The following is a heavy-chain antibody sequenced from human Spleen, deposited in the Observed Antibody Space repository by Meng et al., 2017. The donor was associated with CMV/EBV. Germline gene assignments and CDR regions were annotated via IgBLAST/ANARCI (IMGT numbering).Heavy chain of an antibody. CDR3: ARDSDSVRYYDFWSGYYGMDV. CDR1: GFIFRRYW. D-gene: IGHD3-3*01. Sequence: GESLKISCAASGFIFRRYWMHWVRQAPGKGLVWVSHINTDGNTTSYADSVKGRFTISRDNGKNTLYLQMNTLRAEDTAVYYCARDSDSVRYYDFWSGYYGMDVWGQGTTVTVSS. V-gene: IGHV3-74*01. J-gene: IGHJ6*02. CDR2: INTDGNTT.